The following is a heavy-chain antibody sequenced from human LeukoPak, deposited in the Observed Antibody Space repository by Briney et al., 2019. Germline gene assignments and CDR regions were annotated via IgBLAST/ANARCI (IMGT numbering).Heavy chain of an antibody. J-gene: IGHJ4*02. D-gene: IGHD6-13*01. V-gene: IGHV3-23*01. Sequence: GGSLRLSCAASGFIFSSYAMTWVRQAPGKGLEGVSAISGSGGSTYYADSVKGRFTISRDNAKNSLYLQMNSLRAEDTAVYYCARGLAAAGGPYDYWGQGTLVTVSS. CDR1: GFIFSSYA. CDR2: ISGSGGST. CDR3: ARGLAAAGGPYDY.